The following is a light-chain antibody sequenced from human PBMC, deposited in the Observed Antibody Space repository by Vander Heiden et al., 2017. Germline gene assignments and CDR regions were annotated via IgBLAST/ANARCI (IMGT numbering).Light chain of an antibody. CDR1: ALPKKH. CDR3: YSTDSSGNNGV. CDR2: EDN. Sequence: SYELTQPPSVSVSPGQTARITCSGDALPKKHAYWYKQKAGQAPVLVIYEDNRRPAGIPERFSGSSSGTTVTLTMNGAQVEDEADYYCYSTDSSGNNGVFGGGTKLTVL. J-gene: IGLJ3*02. V-gene: IGLV3-10*01.